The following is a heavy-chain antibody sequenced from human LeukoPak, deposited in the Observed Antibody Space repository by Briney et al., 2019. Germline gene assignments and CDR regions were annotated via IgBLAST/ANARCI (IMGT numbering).Heavy chain of an antibody. Sequence: GGSLRLSCAASGFTFSDYYMSWIRQAPGKGLEWVSYISSSGSTIYYADSVKGRFTISRDNAKNSLYLQMNSLRAEDTAVYYCIVLAVTATLGFDYWGQGTLVTVSS. CDR2: ISSSGSTI. J-gene: IGHJ4*02. D-gene: IGHD6-19*01. CDR1: GFTFSDYY. V-gene: IGHV3-11*04. CDR3: IVLAVTATLGFDY.